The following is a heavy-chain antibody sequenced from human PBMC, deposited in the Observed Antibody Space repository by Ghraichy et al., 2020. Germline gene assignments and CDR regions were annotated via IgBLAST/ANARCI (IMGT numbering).Heavy chain of an antibody. Sequence: ASVKFSCKASGYTYTTYGISWVRQAPGQGLEWMGWISTHSGLTTYAQKVQDRVTMTTDTSTSTAYMELRSLRSDDTAVYFCARDTSDYGDPNDYWGQGTLVTVSS. V-gene: IGHV1-18*01. D-gene: IGHD4-17*01. J-gene: IGHJ4*02. CDR2: ISTHSGLT. CDR3: ARDTSDYGDPNDY. CDR1: GYTYTTYG.